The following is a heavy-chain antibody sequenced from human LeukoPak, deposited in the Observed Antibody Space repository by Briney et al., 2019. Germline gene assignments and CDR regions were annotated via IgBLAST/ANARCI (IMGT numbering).Heavy chain of an antibody. Sequence: SVKVSCKASGGTFSSYAISWVRQAPGQGLEWMGGIIPIFGTANYAQKFQGRVTITTDESTSTAYMELSSLRSEDTAVYYCARADYYGSGSYYTHDYYYYYYMDVWVKGTTVTVSS. V-gene: IGHV1-69*05. CDR2: IIPIFGTA. D-gene: IGHD3-10*01. CDR1: GGTFSSYA. J-gene: IGHJ6*03. CDR3: ARADYYGSGSYYTHDYYYYYYMDV.